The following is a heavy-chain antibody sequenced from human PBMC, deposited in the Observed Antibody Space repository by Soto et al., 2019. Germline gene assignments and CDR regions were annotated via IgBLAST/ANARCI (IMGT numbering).Heavy chain of an antibody. CDR3: AKDMWSSSYYFDY. J-gene: IGHJ4*02. V-gene: IGHV3-9*01. CDR2: ISWNSGSI. D-gene: IGHD6-6*01. Sequence: GGSLRLSCAASGFTFDDYAMHWVRQAPGRGLEWVSGISWNSGSIGYADSVKGRFTISRDNAKNPLYLQMNSLRAEDTALYYCAKDMWSSSYYFDYWGQGTLVTVSS. CDR1: GFTFDDYA.